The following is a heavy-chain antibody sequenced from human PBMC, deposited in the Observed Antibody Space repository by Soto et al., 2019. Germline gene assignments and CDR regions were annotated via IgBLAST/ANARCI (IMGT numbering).Heavy chain of an antibody. V-gene: IGHV4-39*01. J-gene: IGHJ6*02. CDR3: ARRLRIYGMDV. Sequence: SETLSLTCTVSGGSISISNYYWGWIRQPPGKGLEWIGSIYYSGSTYYNPSLKSRVTISVDTSKNQFSLKLSSVTAADTAVYYCARRLRIYGMDVWGQGTTVT. CDR2: IYYSGST. D-gene: IGHD4-17*01. CDR1: GGSISISNYY.